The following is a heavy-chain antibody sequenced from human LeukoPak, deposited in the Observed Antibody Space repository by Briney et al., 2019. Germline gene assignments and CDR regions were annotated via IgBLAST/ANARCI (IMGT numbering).Heavy chain of an antibody. V-gene: IGHV4-59*08. J-gene: IGHJ2*01. CDR3: ARLEYYDSSARYWYFDL. CDR1: GGSIRSYY. D-gene: IGHD3-22*01. CDR2: IYYSGST. Sequence: SETLSLTCTVSGGSIRSYYWSWIRQPPGKGLEWIGYIYYSGSTNYNPSLKSRVTISVDTSKNQFSLKLSSVTAADTAVYYCARLEYYDSSARYWYFDLWGRGTLVTVSS.